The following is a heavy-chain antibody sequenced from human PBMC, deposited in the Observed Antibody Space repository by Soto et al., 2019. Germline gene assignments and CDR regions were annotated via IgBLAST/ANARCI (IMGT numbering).Heavy chain of an antibody. CDR1: GYTFASYA. CDR3: AIDPPPPDY. V-gene: IGHV1-18*01. Sequence: QVQLVQSGAEVKKPGASVKVSCKASGYTFASYAISWMRQAPGQGVAWMGWISAYNGNTNYAQKLQGRVTMTTDTSTCTANMELRSLRSDGTAVYYCAIDPPPPDYWGQGTLVTVSS. CDR2: ISAYNGNT. J-gene: IGHJ4*02.